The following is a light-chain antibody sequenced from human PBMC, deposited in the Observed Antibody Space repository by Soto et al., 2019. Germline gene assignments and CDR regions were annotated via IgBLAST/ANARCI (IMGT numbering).Light chain of an antibody. V-gene: IGKV3-15*01. Sequence: EIVLTQSPATLSLSPGESATLSCRASQSVSSYLAWYQQKPGQAPRLIIYGAYTRATGIPARFSGSGSGTEFTLTISGLQSEDFAVYYCQQYNNWPPWTFGQGTKVDIK. J-gene: IGKJ1*01. CDR1: QSVSSY. CDR2: GAY. CDR3: QQYNNWPPWT.